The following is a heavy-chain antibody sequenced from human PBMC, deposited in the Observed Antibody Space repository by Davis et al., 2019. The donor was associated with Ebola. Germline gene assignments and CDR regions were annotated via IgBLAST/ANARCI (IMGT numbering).Heavy chain of an antibody. Sequence: GESLKISCAASGFTVSNNYMSWVRQAPGKGLEWVSTIYSGGTPYYADSVMGRFTIPRDNAKDSLYLQMNSLRAEDAAVYYCARGSRNMDVWGQGTTVTVSS. J-gene: IGHJ6*02. CDR3: ARGSRNMDV. CDR1: GFTVSNNY. CDR2: IYSGGTP. V-gene: IGHV3-66*01.